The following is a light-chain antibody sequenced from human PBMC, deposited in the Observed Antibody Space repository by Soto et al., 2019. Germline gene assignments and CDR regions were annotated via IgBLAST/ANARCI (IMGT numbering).Light chain of an antibody. Sequence: QSVLTQPASVSGSPGRSITISCTGTSSDVGGYNYVSWYQHHPGKVPQLMIYYVSNRPSGVSNRFSGSKSGNTASLTISGLQAEDEADYYCYSYTSSNTYVFGTGTKVTVL. CDR1: SSDVGGYNY. J-gene: IGLJ1*01. V-gene: IGLV2-14*03. CDR2: YVS. CDR3: YSYTSSNTYV.